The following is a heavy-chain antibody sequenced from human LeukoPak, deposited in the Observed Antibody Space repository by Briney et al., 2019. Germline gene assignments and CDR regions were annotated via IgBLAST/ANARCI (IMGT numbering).Heavy chain of an antibody. Sequence: GGSLRLSCAASGFTFISYAMSWVRQAPGKGLEWVSAISGSGGSTYYADSVKGRFTISRDNSKNTLYLQMNSLRAEDTAVYYCAKDLYGSAPAPGYFQHWGQGTLVTVSS. J-gene: IGHJ1*01. V-gene: IGHV3-23*01. CDR1: GFTFISYA. CDR3: AKDLYGSAPAPGYFQH. D-gene: IGHD2-2*01. CDR2: ISGSGGST.